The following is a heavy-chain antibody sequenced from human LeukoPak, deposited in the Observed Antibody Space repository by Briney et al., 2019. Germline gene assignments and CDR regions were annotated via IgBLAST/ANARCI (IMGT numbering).Heavy chain of an antibody. V-gene: IGHV4-4*07. CDR1: GGSTSGYF. CDR2: IYSSGTN. CDR3: AREPTSGREPTSGRPLDY. D-gene: IGHD5-12*01. Sequence: SETLSLTCTVSGGSTSGYFWSWIRQPAGKGLEWIGRIYSSGTNNYNPSLKGRVTMSLDTSKNHLSLNLSSVTAADTAVYYCAREPTSGREPTSGRPLDYWGQGTLVTVSS. J-gene: IGHJ4*02.